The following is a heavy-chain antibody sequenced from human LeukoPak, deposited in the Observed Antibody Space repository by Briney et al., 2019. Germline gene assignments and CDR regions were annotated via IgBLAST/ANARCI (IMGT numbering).Heavy chain of an antibody. CDR1: GFTFSSYW. CDR3: ERDHCSSTSCYLSAYYFDY. J-gene: IGHJ4*02. V-gene: IGHV3-74*01. Sequence: GGSLRLSCAASGFTFSSYWMHWVRQAPGKGLVWVSRINSDGSSTTYADSVKGRFTISRDNAKNTLYLQMNSLRAEDTAVYYCERDHCSSTSCYLSAYYFDYGGQGTLVTVSS. CDR2: INSDGSST. D-gene: IGHD2-2*01.